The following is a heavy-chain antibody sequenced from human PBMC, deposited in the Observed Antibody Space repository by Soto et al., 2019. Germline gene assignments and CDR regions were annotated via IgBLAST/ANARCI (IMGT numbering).Heavy chain of an antibody. CDR2: IYYSGST. Sequence: QLQLQESGPGLVKPSETLSLTCTVSGGSISSSSYYWGWIRQPPGKGLEWIGSIYYSGSTYYNPSLKSRVAITVDTSKNPFSLKLSSVTAADTAVYYCARSFYGDYPDQYYYYGMDVWGQGTTVTVSS. V-gene: IGHV4-39*01. CDR3: ARSFYGDYPDQYYYYGMDV. J-gene: IGHJ6*02. D-gene: IGHD4-17*01. CDR1: GGSISSSSYY.